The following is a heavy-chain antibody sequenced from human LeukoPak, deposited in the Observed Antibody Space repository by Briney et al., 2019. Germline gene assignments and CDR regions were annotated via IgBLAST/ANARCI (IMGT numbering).Heavy chain of an antibody. CDR3: ARRNGYSGSLFDY. CDR1: GYSFTSYW. V-gene: IGHV5-51*01. CDR2: IYPGDSDT. D-gene: IGHD1-26*01. J-gene: IGHJ4*02. Sequence: GESLKISCKGSGYSFTSYWIGWVRQLPGKGLEGMGIIYPGDSDTRYSPSFQGQVTVSADKSISTAYLQWSSLKASDTAMYYCARRNGYSGSLFDYWGQGTLVTVSS.